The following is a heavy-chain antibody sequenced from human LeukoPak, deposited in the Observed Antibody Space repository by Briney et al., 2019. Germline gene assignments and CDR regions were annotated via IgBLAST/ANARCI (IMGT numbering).Heavy chain of an antibody. J-gene: IGHJ4*02. Sequence: GGSLRLSCAASGFTFSNACMSWVRQAPGKGLEWVGHIKGKAEGGTTDYAAPVQGRFTISRDDSKDTLYLQMNSLKTEDTAVYYCTTGTWIQLWLADYWGQGTLVTVSS. CDR1: GFTFSNAC. CDR2: IKGKAEGGTT. D-gene: IGHD5-18*01. V-gene: IGHV3-15*01. CDR3: TTGTWIQLWLADY.